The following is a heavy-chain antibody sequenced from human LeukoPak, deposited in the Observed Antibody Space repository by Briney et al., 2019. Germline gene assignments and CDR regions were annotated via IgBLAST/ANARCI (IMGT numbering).Heavy chain of an antibody. CDR1: GYTFTGYY. CDR2: INPNSGGT. CDR3: ARDEYGAYPWDY. D-gene: IGHD4-17*01. V-gene: IGHV1-2*02. J-gene: IGHJ4*02. Sequence: ASVKVSCKASGYTFTGYYVHWVRQAPGQGLEWMGWINPNSGGTNYAQKFQGRVTMTRDTSISTAYMELSRLRSDDTAVYYCARDEYGAYPWDYWGQGTLVTVSS.